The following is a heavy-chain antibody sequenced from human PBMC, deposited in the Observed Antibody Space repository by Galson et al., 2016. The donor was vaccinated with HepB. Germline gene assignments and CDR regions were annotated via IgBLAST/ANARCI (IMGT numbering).Heavy chain of an antibody. CDR1: GLTFSSYD. D-gene: IGHD6-6*01. CDR2: IGTAGDT. J-gene: IGHJ2*01. Sequence: SLRLSCAASGLTFSSYDMHWVRQATGKGLEWVSTIGTAGDTYYPGSVKGRFTLSRENAKNSLYLQMNSLRAGDTAVYYCARGAARPGDWYFDLWGRGTLVTVSS. V-gene: IGHV3-13*04. CDR3: ARGAARPGDWYFDL.